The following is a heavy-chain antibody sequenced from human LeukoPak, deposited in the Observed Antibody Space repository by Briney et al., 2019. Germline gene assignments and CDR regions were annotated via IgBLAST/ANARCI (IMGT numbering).Heavy chain of an antibody. CDR3: ARGIPGVPAAFDNWFDP. J-gene: IGHJ5*02. CDR1: GYTFTSYY. Sequence: ASVKVSCKASGYTFTSYYMHWVRQAPGQGLEWMGIINPSGGSTSYAQKFQGRVTMTRDTSTSTVYMELSSLRSEDTAVYYCARGIPGVPAAFDNWFDPWGQGTLVTVSS. V-gene: IGHV1-46*01. CDR2: INPSGGST. D-gene: IGHD2-2*01.